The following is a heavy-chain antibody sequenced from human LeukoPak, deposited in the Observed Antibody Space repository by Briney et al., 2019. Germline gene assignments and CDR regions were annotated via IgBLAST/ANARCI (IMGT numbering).Heavy chain of an antibody. V-gene: IGHV3-33*01. CDR2: IWYDGSSK. CDR1: GFTFSSYG. D-gene: IGHD6-19*01. J-gene: IGHJ4*02. CDR3: ARESYSSGSERYYYFDY. Sequence: GGSLRLSCAASGFTFSSYGMHWVRQAPGKGLEWVAVIWYDGSSKYYADSVKGRFTISRDNSKNTLYLQMNSLRAEDTAVYYCARESYSSGSERYYYFDYWGQGTLVTVSS.